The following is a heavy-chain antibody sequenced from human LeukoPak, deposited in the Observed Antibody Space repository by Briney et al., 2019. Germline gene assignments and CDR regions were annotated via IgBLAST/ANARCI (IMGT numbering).Heavy chain of an antibody. D-gene: IGHD5-18*01. Sequence: PSETLSLTCTVSDGSISSGDYYWSWIRQPPGKGLEWIGYIYYSGSTYYNPSLKSRVTISVDTSKNQFSLKLSSVTAADTAVYYCASFVLGDTAMVSRSPLYYFDYWGQGTLVTVSS. J-gene: IGHJ4*02. CDR2: IYYSGST. CDR3: ASFVLGDTAMVSRSPLYYFDY. CDR1: DGSISSGDYY. V-gene: IGHV4-30-4*01.